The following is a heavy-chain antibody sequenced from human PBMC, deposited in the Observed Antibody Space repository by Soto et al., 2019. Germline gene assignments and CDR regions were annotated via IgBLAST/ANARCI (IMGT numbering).Heavy chain of an antibody. CDR1: GYTFSSYA. J-gene: IGHJ6*02. CDR2: ISGSGGST. D-gene: IGHD6-6*01. V-gene: IGHV3-23*01. Sequence: EVQLLESGGGLVQPGGSLRLSCAASGYTFSSYAMSWVRQAPGKGLEWVSAISGSGGSTYYADSVKGRFTISRDNSKNTLYLQMNSLRAEDTAVYYCAKRGSIAKAARQGYYYGMDVWGQGTTVTVSS. CDR3: AKRGSIAKAARQGYYYGMDV.